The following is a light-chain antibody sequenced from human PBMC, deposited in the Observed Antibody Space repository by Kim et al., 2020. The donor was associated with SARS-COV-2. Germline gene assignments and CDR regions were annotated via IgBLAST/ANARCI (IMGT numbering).Light chain of an antibody. CDR2: GAS. V-gene: IGKV3-15*01. CDR3: QQYYNGYT. CDR1: QSVSSN. J-gene: IGKJ2*01. Sequence: SLSPGDRATRSCRASQSVSSNLAWYQQKPGQAPRLLIYGASTRATGFPARFSGSGSGTEFTLTISSLQSEDFAVYYCQQYYNGYTFGQGTKLEI.